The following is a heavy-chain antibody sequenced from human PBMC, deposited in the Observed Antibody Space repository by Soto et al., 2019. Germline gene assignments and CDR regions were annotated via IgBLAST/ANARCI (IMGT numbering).Heavy chain of an antibody. CDR3: ARGRYGDY. CDR1: GYTFPSYG. Sequence: QVHLVQSGAEVKKPGASVKVSCKASGYTFPSYGITWVRQAPGQGLEWKGWISAHNGNTDYAQKLQGRVIVTRDTSTSTAYMELRSLRSDDTAVYYCARGRYGDYWGQGALVTVSS. CDR2: ISAHNGNT. J-gene: IGHJ4*02. V-gene: IGHV1-18*01. D-gene: IGHD1-1*01.